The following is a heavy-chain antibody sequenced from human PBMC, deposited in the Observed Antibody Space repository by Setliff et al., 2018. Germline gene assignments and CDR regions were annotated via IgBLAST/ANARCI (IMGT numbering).Heavy chain of an antibody. J-gene: IGHJ4*02. D-gene: IGHD2-2*01. Sequence: ASVKVSCKTSGFSFTSFGFSWVRQAPGQGLEWMGSISGYTGETNYAQKFQARVTMTTDASTNTAYMELRSLTSDDTAVYYCARDTCSLTSCQDDYFDYWGQGTLVTVSS. V-gene: IGHV1-18*01. CDR2: ISGYTGET. CDR3: ARDTCSLTSCQDDYFDY. CDR1: GFSFTSFG.